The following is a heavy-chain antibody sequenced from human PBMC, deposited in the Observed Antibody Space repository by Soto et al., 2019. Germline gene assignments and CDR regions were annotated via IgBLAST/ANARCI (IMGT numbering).Heavy chain of an antibody. CDR2: ISSSSSTI. Sequence: GGSLRLSCAASGFTFSSYSMNWVRQAPGKGLEWVSYISSSSSTIYYADSVKGRFTISRDNAKNSLYLQMNSLRAEDTAVYYCARHPERIAQIGWFDPWGQGTLVTVAS. J-gene: IGHJ5*02. CDR3: ARHPERIAQIGWFDP. CDR1: GFTFSSYS. V-gene: IGHV3-48*01. D-gene: IGHD6-13*01.